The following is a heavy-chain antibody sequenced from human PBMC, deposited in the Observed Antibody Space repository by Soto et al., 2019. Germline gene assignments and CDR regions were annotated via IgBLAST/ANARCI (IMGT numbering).Heavy chain of an antibody. CDR1: GFTFSSYG. CDR3: AKIWSVRDY. J-gene: IGHJ4*02. D-gene: IGHD3-16*01. V-gene: IGHV3-30*18. CDR2: ISYDGSNK. Sequence: QVQLVESGGGVVQPGRSLRLSCAASGFTFSSYGMHWVRQAPGKGLEWVAVISYDGSNKYYADSVKGRFTISRDNSKNTLYLQMNSLRAEDTAVYYWAKIWSVRDYWGQGTLVTVSS.